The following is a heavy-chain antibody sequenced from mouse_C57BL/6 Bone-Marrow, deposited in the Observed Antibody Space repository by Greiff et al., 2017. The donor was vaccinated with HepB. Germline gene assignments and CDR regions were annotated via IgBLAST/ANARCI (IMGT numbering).Heavy chain of an antibody. CDR2: ISDGGSYT. V-gene: IGHV5-4*01. CDR1: GFTFSGYA. Sequence: DVMLEESGGGLVKPGGSLKLSCAASGFTFSGYAMSWVRQTPEKRLEWVATISDGGSYTYYPDNVKGRFTISRDNAKNNLYLQMSHLKSEDTAMYYCARDLDGYYGFAWFAYWGQGTLVTVSA. D-gene: IGHD2-3*01. J-gene: IGHJ3*01. CDR3: ARDLDGYYGFAWFAY.